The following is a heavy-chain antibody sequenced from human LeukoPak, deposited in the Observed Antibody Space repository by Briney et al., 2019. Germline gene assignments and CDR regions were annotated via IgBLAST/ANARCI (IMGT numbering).Heavy chain of an antibody. CDR3: ARHLSSSTSPSHYYYYMDV. Sequence: GESLKISCKGSGYSFTSYCIGWVRQMRGKGLEWMGIIYPGYSDTRYSPSFQGQVTISAGKSISTAYLQWRSLKASDTAMYYCARHLSSSTSPSHYYYYMDVWGKGTTVTVSS. D-gene: IGHD2-2*01. V-gene: IGHV5-51*01. CDR1: GYSFTSYC. J-gene: IGHJ6*03. CDR2: IYPGYSDT.